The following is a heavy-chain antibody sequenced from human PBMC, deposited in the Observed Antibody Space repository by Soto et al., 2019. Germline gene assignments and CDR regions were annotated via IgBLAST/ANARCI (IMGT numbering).Heavy chain of an antibody. CDR2: IRSKAYGGTT. CDR3: TRYGDNWNYVNYYYGMDV. D-gene: IGHD1-7*01. Sequence: CTVYGGSFSGYYWSWVRQAPGKGLEWVGFIRSKAYGGTTEYAASVKGRFTISRDDSKSIAYLQMNSLKTEDTAVYYCTRYGDNWNYVNYYYGMDVWGQGTTVTVSS. J-gene: IGHJ6*02. V-gene: IGHV3-49*04. CDR1: GGSFSGYY.